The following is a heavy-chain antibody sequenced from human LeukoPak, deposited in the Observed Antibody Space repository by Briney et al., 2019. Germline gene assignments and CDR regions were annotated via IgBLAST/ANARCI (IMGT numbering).Heavy chain of an antibody. Sequence: ASVKVSCKASGYTFTNYAMNWVRQAPGQGLEWMGWINPNSGGTNYAQKFQGRVTMTRDTSISTAYMELSRLRSDDTAVYYCAREAMDWFTFDYWGQGTLVTVSS. CDR2: INPNSGGT. CDR3: AREAMDWFTFDY. D-gene: IGHD3/OR15-3a*01. V-gene: IGHV1-2*02. CDR1: GYTFTNYA. J-gene: IGHJ4*02.